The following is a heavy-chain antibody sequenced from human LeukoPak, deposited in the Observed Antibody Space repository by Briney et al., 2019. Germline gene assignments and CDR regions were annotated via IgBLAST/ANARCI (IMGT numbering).Heavy chain of an antibody. Sequence: PGGSLRLSCAASGFTFSSYWMHWVRQAPGKGLEWVAFIRYDGSNKYYADSVKGRFTISRDNSKNTLYLQMNSLRAEDTAVYYCAKGPIGSSWYYSGLDWGQGTLVTVSS. CDR3: AKGPIGSSWYYSGLD. J-gene: IGHJ4*02. CDR2: IRYDGSNK. V-gene: IGHV3-30*02. CDR1: GFTFSSYW. D-gene: IGHD6-13*01.